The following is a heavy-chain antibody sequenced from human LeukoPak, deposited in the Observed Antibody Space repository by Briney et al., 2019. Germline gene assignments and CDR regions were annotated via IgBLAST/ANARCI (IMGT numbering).Heavy chain of an antibody. D-gene: IGHD3-3*01. CDR1: GFTFSSYA. J-gene: IGHJ4*02. CDR2: ISYDGSNK. V-gene: IGHV3-30-3*01. Sequence: GGSLRLPCAASGFTFSSYAMHWVRQAPGKGLEWVAVISYDGSNKYYADSVKGRFTISRDNSKNTLYLQMNSLRAEDTAVYYCARWSQIRSNFDYWGQGTLVTVSS. CDR3: ARWSQIRSNFDY.